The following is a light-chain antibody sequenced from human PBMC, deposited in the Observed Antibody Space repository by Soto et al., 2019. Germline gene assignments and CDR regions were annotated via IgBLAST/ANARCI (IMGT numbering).Light chain of an antibody. CDR1: QGIGVY. V-gene: IGKV1-27*01. J-gene: IGKJ4*01. CDR2: AAS. Sequence: DIQMTQSPSSLSASLGDRVTITCRASQGIGVYLAWFQQRPGRVPNLLIYAASTLHSGVPSRFSGSGSGTAFTLTISSLQPEDVATSYCQKYNSAPLTFGGGTKVEIK. CDR3: QKYNSAPLT.